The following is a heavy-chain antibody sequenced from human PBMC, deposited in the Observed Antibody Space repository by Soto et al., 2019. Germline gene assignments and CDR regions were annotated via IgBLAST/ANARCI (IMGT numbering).Heavy chain of an antibody. D-gene: IGHD3-10*01. CDR2: INPNSGGT. J-gene: IGHJ4*02. V-gene: IGHV1-2*04. Sequence: ASVNVSCKASGYTFTGYYMHWVRQAPGQGLEWMGWINPNSGGTNYAQKFQGWVTMTRDTSISTAYMELSRLRSDDTAVYYCARAMVRAHFDYWGQGTLVTVSS. CDR3: ARAMVRAHFDY. CDR1: GYTFTGYY.